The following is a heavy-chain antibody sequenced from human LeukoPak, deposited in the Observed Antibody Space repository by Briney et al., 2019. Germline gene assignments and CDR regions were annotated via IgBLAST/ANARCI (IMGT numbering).Heavy chain of an antibody. Sequence: GRSLRLSCAASGFTFSSYWMSWVRQAPGKGLEWVANIKQDGSEKYYVDSVKGRFTISRDNAKNSLYLQMNSLRAEDTAVYYCASYSSGWSYYYYYYMDVWGKGTTVTVSS. CDR2: IKQDGSEK. CDR1: GFTFSSYW. CDR3: ASYSSGWSYYYYYYMDV. J-gene: IGHJ6*03. V-gene: IGHV3-7*01. D-gene: IGHD6-19*01.